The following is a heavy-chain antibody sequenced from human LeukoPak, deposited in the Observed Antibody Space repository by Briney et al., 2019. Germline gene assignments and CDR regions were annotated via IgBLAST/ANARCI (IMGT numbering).Heavy chain of an antibody. CDR1: GGSISSYY. CDR3: ARVPLRYYYMDV. V-gene: IGHV4-59*12. Sequence: SETLSLTCTVSGGSISSYYWSWIRQPPGKGLEWIGYIYYSGSTNYNPSLKSRVTISVDTSKNQFSLNLSSVTAADTAVYYCARVPLRYYYMDVWGKGTTVTVSS. CDR2: IYYSGST. J-gene: IGHJ6*03.